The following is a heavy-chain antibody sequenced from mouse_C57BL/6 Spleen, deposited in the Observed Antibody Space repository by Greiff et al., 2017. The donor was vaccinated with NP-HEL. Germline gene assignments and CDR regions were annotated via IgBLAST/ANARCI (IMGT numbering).Heavy chain of an antibody. D-gene: IGHD1-1*01. J-gene: IGHJ1*03. CDR3: TSHYYGSSYKNFDV. CDR2: IDPENGDT. V-gene: IGHV14-4*01. Sequence: VQLQQSGAELVRPGASVKLSCTASGFNIKDDYMHWVKQRPEQGLEWIGWIDPENGDTEYASKFQGKATITADTSSNTAYLQLSSLTSEDTAVYYGTSHYYGSSYKNFDVWGTGTTVTVSS. CDR1: GFNIKDDY.